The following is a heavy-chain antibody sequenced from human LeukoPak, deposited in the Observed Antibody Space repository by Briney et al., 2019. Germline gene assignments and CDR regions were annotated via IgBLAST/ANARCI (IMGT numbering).Heavy chain of an antibody. CDR1: GFTFSSYA. Sequence: GSLRLSCAASGFTFSSYAMSWVRQAPGKGLEWVSPISGSGDSTDYADSVKGRFTISRDISKSTLYLQMNSLRAEDTGVYYCARDLAAARLDFRGQGTLVTVSS. CDR3: ARDLAAARLDF. V-gene: IGHV3-23*01. J-gene: IGHJ4*02. CDR2: ISGSGDST. D-gene: IGHD6-6*01.